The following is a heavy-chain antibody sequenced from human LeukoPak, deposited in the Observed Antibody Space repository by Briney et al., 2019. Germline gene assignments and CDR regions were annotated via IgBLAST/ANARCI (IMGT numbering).Heavy chain of an antibody. Sequence: SGTVSLPCTLCGAPLLGLQGRNWVRLTAGTGVEWIGEIFRTGSTHYNPSVKSRVTISVDTSKNQFSRIRTSVTDADTAVYECATSSGWYRYYSWGQGALVTVSS. CDR2: IFRTGST. CDR3: ATSSGWYRYYS. J-gene: IGHJ4*02. V-gene: IGHV4-4*02. D-gene: IGHD6-19*01. CDR1: GAPLLGLQG.